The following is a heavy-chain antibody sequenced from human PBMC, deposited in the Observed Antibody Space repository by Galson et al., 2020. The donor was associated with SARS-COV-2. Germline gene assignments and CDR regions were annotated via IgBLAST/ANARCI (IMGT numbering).Heavy chain of an antibody. CDR3: ARGNSPCVTVFGIVRGSCRLVG. J-gene: IGHJ3*01. CDR2: IYKSGNT. CDR1: GGSISSGNYY. Sequence: SETLSLTCTVSGGSISSGNYYWSWIRQPAGKGLEWIWRIYKSGNTNYNPSLWSQVTISVDTSKNQFSLKLRSVTAADTAVYYCARGNSPCVTVFGIVRGSCRLVGWGQGSEVTVSS. V-gene: IGHV4-61*02. D-gene: IGHD3-3*01.